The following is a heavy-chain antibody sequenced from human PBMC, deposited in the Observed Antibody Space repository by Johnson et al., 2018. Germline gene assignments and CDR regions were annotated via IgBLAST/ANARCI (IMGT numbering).Heavy chain of an antibody. J-gene: IGHJ6*02. D-gene: IGHD3-10*02. Sequence: QVQLVQSGGGVVQPGRSLRLSCATSGFTFSDYGMLWVRQAPGKGLAWVATISYDGSNKYYGDPVKGRFTISRDNSKNPLYVQMNSLRAEDTAVYYCAKDYVVTMSYDGMDVWGQGTSVTVSS. CDR1: GFTFSDYG. V-gene: IGHV3-30*18. CDR2: ISYDGSNK. CDR3: AKDYVVTMSYDGMDV.